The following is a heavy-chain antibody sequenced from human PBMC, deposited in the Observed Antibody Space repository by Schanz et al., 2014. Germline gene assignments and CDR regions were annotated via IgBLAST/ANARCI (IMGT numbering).Heavy chain of an antibody. D-gene: IGHD4-17*01. CDR3: ARGYGDSPTDF. CDR2: IIPIHGIV. J-gene: IGHJ4*02. Sequence: QVQLVQSGAEVKKPGASVKVSCKASGYTFSSYGITWVRQAPGQGLEWMGRIIPIHGIVNYAQRFQDRVRITADKSTSTAYMELSSLRSDDTAVYYCARGYGDSPTDFWGQGTLVTVSS. CDR1: GYTFSSYG. V-gene: IGHV1-69*04.